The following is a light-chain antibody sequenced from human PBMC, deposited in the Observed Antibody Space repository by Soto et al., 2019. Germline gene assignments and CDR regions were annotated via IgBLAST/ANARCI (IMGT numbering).Light chain of an antibody. CDR2: GAS. CDR3: QQYKELPNT. J-gene: IGKJ3*01. CDR1: QSVSSN. Sequence: SPATLSVNPGERATLPCRASQSVSSNLAWYQQTPGQAPRLLIYGASTRATGIPARFSGSGSGTEFTLTINNLQSRDSAVYYCQQYKELPNTFAPGTKVDI. V-gene: IGKV3-15*01.